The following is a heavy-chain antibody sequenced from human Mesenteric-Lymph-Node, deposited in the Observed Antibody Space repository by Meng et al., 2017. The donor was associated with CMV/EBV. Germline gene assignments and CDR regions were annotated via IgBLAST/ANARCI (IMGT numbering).Heavy chain of an antibody. D-gene: IGHD4/OR15-4a*01. J-gene: IGHJ4*02. V-gene: IGHV4-59*01. CDR2: INNSGTT. Sequence: GSLRLSCTVSGGSISHYYWSWIRQTPGKGLEWIGYINNSGTTKYNPSLKRRVTTSVDMSKNQFYLRLSSVTAADTAGYYCARHYGGNDYWGQGILVTVSS. CDR3: ARHYGGNDY. CDR1: GGSISHYY.